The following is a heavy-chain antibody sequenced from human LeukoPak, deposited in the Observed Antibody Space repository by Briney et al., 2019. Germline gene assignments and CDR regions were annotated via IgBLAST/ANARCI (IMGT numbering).Heavy chain of an antibody. CDR1: GFTFSSYA. CDR3: AKIGPLRYNRMGASKDI. CDR2: ISGSGGST. D-gene: IGHD1-14*01. J-gene: IGHJ3*02. V-gene: IGHV3-23*01. Sequence: PGGSLRLSCAASGFTFSSYAMSWVRQVPGKGLEWVSTISGSGGSTPYADSVKGRFAISRDNSKNTLHLQMNSLRTEDAAIYYCAKIGPLRYNRMGASKDIWGQGTMVTVSS.